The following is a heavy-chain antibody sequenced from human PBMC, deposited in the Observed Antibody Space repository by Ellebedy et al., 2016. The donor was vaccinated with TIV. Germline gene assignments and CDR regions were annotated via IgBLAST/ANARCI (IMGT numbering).Heavy chain of an antibody. CDR3: ARNGDSKDSEDFYVMDV. CDR1: GFPFSGHA. CDR2: ILSDGILS. V-gene: IGHV3-30*03. D-gene: IGHD4-11*01. J-gene: IGHJ6*02. Sequence: GESLKISCAASGFPFSGHAMHWVRQAPGKGLEWVATILSDGILSFYGDSVNGRFIVTRDNSKKTLYLHMENVRRDDTAVYYCARNGDSKDSEDFYVMDVWGQGTTVTVSS.